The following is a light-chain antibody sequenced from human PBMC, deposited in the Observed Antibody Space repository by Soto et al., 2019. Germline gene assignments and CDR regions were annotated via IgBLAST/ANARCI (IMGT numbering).Light chain of an antibody. CDR1: QSVSSTY. J-gene: IGKJ5*01. CDR2: GTS. CDR3: QQRSNWPIT. V-gene: IGKV3-11*01. Sequence: PGERATLSCRASQSVSSTYLAWYQQQPGQAPRLLMSGTSNRATGIPARFSGSGSGTDFTLTISSLEPEDFAVYYCQQRSNWPITFGQGTRLEIK.